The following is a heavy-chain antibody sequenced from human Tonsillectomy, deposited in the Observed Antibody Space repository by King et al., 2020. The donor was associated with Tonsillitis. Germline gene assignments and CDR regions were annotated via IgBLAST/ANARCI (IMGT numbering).Heavy chain of an antibody. D-gene: IGHD2-2*01. CDR1: GGSISSGDYY. CDR2: IYYSGST. V-gene: IGHV4-30-4*01. J-gene: IGHJ6*03. Sequence: QLQESGPGLVKPSQTLSLTCTVSGGSISSGDYYWRWIRQPPGKGLEWIGYIYYSGSTYYNPSLKSRVTISVDTSKNQFSLKLSSVTAADTAVYYCARAGGYCSSTSCYSGNYYYYYYMDVWGKGTTVTVSS. CDR3: ARAGGYCSSTSCYSGNYYYYYYMDV.